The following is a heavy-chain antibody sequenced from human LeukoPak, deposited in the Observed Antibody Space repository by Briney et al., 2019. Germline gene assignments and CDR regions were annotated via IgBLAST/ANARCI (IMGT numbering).Heavy chain of an antibody. Sequence: SETLSLTCTVSGGSISSYYWSWIRQPPGKGLEWIGYIYYSGSTNYDPSLKSRVTISVDTSKNQFSLKLSSVTAADTAVYYCARHPDFWSGHDFDYWGQGTLVTVSS. CDR1: GGSISSYY. D-gene: IGHD3-3*01. CDR3: ARHPDFWSGHDFDY. J-gene: IGHJ4*02. CDR2: IYYSGST. V-gene: IGHV4-59*08.